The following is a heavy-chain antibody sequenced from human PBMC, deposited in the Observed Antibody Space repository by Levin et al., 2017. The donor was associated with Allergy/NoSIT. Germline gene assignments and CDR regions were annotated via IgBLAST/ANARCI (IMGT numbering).Heavy chain of an antibody. CDR1: GYSFTKYW. CDR2: IYPGDSDT. J-gene: IGHJ4*02. V-gene: IGHV5-51*01. Sequence: GGSLRLSCEGSGYSFTKYWIGWVRQMPGKGLEWMGIIYPGDSDTRYSPSFQGQVTISADKSINTAYLQWSGLKASDTAMYYCARLLGYCSSNNCSLRGSDQWGQGTLVTVSS. D-gene: IGHD2-2*01. CDR3: ARLLGYCSSNNCSLRGSDQ.